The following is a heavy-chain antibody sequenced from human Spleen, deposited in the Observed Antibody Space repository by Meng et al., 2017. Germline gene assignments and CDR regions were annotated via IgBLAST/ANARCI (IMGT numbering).Heavy chain of an antibody. D-gene: IGHD3-22*01. Sequence: VQLVQSGAEVKKPGASVKVSCKASGYTFTNHGITWVRQAPGQGLQWMGLFNPNGDVTTYSPRFQGRITLTGDKSTSTLYMELSSLTSDDTAVYYCAREMPMTCYFDQWGQGTLVTVSS. CDR1: GYTFTNHG. CDR3: AREMPMTCYFDQ. V-gene: IGHV1-46*01. J-gene: IGHJ4*03. CDR2: FNPNGDVT.